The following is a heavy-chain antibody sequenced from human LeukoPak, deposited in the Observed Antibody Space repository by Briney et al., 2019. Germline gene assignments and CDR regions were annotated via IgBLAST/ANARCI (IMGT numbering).Heavy chain of an antibody. CDR2: IIPILGIA. J-gene: IGHJ5*02. CDR3: ARAVEIVGADNWFDP. CDR1: GGTFSSYA. Sequence: VASVKVSCKASGGTFSSYAISWVRQAPGQGLEWMGRIIPILGIASYAQKFQGRVTMTRDTSTSTVYMELSSLRSEDTAVYYCARAVEIVGADNWFDPWGQGTLATVSS. V-gene: IGHV1-69*04. D-gene: IGHD1-26*01.